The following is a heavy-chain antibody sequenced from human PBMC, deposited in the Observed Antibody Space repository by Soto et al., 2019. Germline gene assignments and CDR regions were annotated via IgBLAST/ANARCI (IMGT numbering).Heavy chain of an antibody. Sequence: NPSETLSLTCTVSGGSISSSSYYWGWIRQPPGKGLEWIGSIYYSGSTYYNPSLKSRVTISVNTSKNQFSLKLSSVTAADTAVYYCARHSSRIAVADGHYFDYWGQGTLVTVSS. J-gene: IGHJ4*02. CDR1: GGSISSSSYY. D-gene: IGHD6-19*01. CDR2: IYYSGST. V-gene: IGHV4-39*01. CDR3: ARHSSRIAVADGHYFDY.